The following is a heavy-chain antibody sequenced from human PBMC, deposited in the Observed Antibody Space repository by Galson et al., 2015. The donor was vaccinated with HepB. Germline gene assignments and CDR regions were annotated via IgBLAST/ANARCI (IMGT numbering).Heavy chain of an antibody. J-gene: IGHJ4*02. D-gene: IGHD2-21*01. CDR1: GYSLTELS. CDR2: FDPEDGET. Sequence: SVKVSCKVSGYSLTELSILWVRQSPTRGLEWMGTFDPEDGETISTQSFQGRLTLTGDTSSDTAYMDLSSLRSDDTAVYYCTTSIDLPAGTHSWGQGTLVIVSS. CDR3: TTSIDLPAGTHS. V-gene: IGHV1-24*01.